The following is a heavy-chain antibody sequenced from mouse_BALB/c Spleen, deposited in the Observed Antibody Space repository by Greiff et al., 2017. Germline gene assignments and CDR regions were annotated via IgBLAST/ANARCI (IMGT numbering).Heavy chain of an antibody. D-gene: IGHD2-14*01. J-gene: IGHJ2*01. CDR2: INPSDGRT. CDR3: TRGGEYDYY. V-gene: IGHV1S81*02. Sequence: VQLQQPGAELVKPGSSVKLSCKASGYTFTSYWMHWVKQRPGQGLEWIGQINPSDGRTNYNEKFKSKATLTVDKSSSTAYMQLSSLTSEDSAVYYGTRGGEYDYYWGQGTTLTVSS. CDR1: GYTFTSYW.